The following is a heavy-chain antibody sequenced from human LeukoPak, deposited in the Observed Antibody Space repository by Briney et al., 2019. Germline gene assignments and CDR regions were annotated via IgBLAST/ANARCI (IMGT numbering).Heavy chain of an antibody. CDR1: GGTFSSYA. CDR2: IIPILGIA. CDR3: AKAAAYSGYDQGRAFDI. Sequence: SVKVSCKASGGTFSSYAISWVRQAPGQGLEWMGRIIPILGIANYAQKFQGRVTITADKSTSTAYMELSSLRAEDTAVYYCAKAAAYSGYDQGRAFDIWGQGTMVTVSS. V-gene: IGHV1-69*04. J-gene: IGHJ3*02. D-gene: IGHD5-12*01.